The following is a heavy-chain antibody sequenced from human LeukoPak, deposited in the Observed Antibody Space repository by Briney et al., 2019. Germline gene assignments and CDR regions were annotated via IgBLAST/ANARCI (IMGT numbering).Heavy chain of an antibody. J-gene: IGHJ1*01. CDR2: ISGSGETT. V-gene: IGHV3-23*01. CDR1: GFTFSSYA. Sequence: PGGSLRLSCVASGFTFSSYAMSWVRQAAGKGLEWVSAISGSGETTHYAGSVKGRFSISRDNSKNTLYLQMNSLRAEDTALYYCAKKVVVGATSPYSDFQDWGQGTLVTVSS. D-gene: IGHD1-26*01. CDR3: AKKVVVGATSPYSDFQD.